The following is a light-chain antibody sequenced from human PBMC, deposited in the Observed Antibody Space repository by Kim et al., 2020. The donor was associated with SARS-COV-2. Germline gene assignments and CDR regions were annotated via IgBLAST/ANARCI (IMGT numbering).Light chain of an antibody. CDR2: DAS. J-gene: IGKJ5*01. CDR3: QQRGN. V-gene: IGKV3-11*01. CDR1: QSVAPY. Sequence: STLCLFPGQRATLSCRASQSVAPYLAWYHQRPGQAPRLLIYDASKRAPGIPARFRGSGSGTDFTLTIGTLEPEDSAVYYCQQRGNFGQGTRLEIK.